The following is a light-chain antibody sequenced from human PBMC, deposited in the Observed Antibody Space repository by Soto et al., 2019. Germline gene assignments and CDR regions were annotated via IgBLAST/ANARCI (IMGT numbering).Light chain of an antibody. CDR2: GAS. J-gene: IGKJ1*01. V-gene: IGKV3-15*01. Sequence: EIVMTQSPATLSVSPGERATLSCRASQSVSSNLAWYQQQPGQAPRLLIYGASTRATGIPARFSGSGSGTEFTLTISSLQAEDFAVYYCQQYYNWPPWTFGQGTKVDI. CDR3: QQYYNWPPWT. CDR1: QSVSSN.